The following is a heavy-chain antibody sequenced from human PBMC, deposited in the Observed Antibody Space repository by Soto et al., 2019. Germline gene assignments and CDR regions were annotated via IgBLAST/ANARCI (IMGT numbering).Heavy chain of an antibody. CDR2: IKQEGSEK. D-gene: IGHD4-17*01. Sequence: EVQLVESGGGLVQPGGSLRLSCAASGFTFSSYWMSWVRQSPGKGLEWVANIKQEGSEKYYVESVKGRFTISRDNAKNSLYLQMNSLRAEDTAVYYCARDLSSTTIPNYWGQGTLVTVSS. CDR3: ARDLSSTTIPNY. V-gene: IGHV3-7*04. CDR1: GFTFSSYW. J-gene: IGHJ4*02.